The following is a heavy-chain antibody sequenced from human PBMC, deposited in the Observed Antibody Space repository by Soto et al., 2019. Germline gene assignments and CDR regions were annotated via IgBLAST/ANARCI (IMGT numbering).Heavy chain of an antibody. J-gene: IGHJ4*02. V-gene: IGHV3-7*03. CDR1: GFTFSSYW. CDR2: IKQDGSEK. Sequence: EVQLVESGGGLVQPGGSLRLSCAASGFTFSSYWMSWVRQAPGKGLEWVANIKQDGSEKYYVDSVKGRFTISRDNAKNSLYLQMNSLRAEDTAVYYCARDPAEWELYEGYYWGQGTLVTVSS. D-gene: IGHD1-26*01. CDR3: ARDPAEWELYEGYY.